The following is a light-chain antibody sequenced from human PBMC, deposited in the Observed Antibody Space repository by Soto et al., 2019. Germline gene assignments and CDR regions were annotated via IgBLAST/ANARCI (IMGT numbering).Light chain of an antibody. J-gene: IGKJ4*01. Sequence: EVVLTQSPGTLSLSPGERATLSCRASQSVSSSFLAWYQHKPGQAPRLLIYGASSGATGIPDRFSGSGSGTDFTLTINRLEPEDFAVYYCQHYGTSPLPFGGGTKVEIK. CDR2: GAS. CDR3: QHYGTSPLP. CDR1: QSVSSSF. V-gene: IGKV3-20*01.